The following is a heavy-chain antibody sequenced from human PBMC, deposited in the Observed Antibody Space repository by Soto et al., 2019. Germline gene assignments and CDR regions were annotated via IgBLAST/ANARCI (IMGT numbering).Heavy chain of an antibody. J-gene: IGHJ6*02. D-gene: IGHD1-20*01. CDR2: IYYSGST. V-gene: IGHV4-59*01. CDR3: ARVSPFYYYGMDV. Sequence: SETLSLTCTVSGGSISSYYWSWIRQPPGRGLEWIGYIYYSGSTNYNPSLKSRVTISVDTSKNQFSLKLSSVTAADTAVYYCARVSPFYYYGMDVWGQGTTVTVSS. CDR1: GGSISSYY.